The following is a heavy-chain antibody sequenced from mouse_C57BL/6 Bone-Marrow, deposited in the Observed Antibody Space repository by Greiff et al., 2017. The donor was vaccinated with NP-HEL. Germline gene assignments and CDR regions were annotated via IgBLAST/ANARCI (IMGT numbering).Heavy chain of an antibody. V-gene: IGHV1-55*01. J-gene: IGHJ2*01. CDR1: GYTFTSYW. Sequence: VQLQQPGAELVKPGASVKMSCKASGYTFTSYWITWVKQRPGQGLEWIGEIYPGSGSTNYNEKFKSKATLTVDTSSSTAYMQLSSLTSEDSAVYYCARVIYYYGSSLDYWGQGTTLTVSS. CDR2: IYPGSGST. CDR3: ARVIYYYGSSLDY. D-gene: IGHD1-1*01.